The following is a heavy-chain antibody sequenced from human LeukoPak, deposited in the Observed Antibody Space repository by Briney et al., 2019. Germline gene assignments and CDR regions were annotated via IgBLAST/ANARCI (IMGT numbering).Heavy chain of an antibody. CDR3: ARESSTSQTNLFDY. CDR2: LHYRGNT. D-gene: IGHD2-2*01. CDR1: GDTITNHY. Sequence: SETLSLTCSVSGDTITNHYWSWIRQSPGKGLEWIGYLHYRGNTNHNSSLRGRVTISLDTSKNKFSLRLSSVTAADTAIYFCARESSTSQTNLFDYWGQGTLVTVSS. V-gene: IGHV4-59*11. J-gene: IGHJ4*02.